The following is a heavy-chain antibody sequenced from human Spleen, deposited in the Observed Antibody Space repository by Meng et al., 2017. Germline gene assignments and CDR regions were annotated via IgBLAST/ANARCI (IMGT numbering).Heavy chain of an antibody. CDR2: IYTSGST. V-gene: IGHV4-61*02. Sequence: LRLSCTVSGGSISSGSYYWSWIRQPAGKGLEWIGRIYTSGSTNYNPSLKSRVTISVDTSKNQFSLKLSSVTAADTAVYYCARSHSSSRYYYYYGMDGWGQGTTVTVSS. D-gene: IGHD6-13*01. CDR3: ARSHSSSRYYYYYGMDG. CDR1: GGSISSGSYY. J-gene: IGHJ6*02.